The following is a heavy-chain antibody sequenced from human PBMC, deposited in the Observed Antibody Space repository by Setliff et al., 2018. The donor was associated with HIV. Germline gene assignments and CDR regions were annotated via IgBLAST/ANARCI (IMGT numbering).Heavy chain of an antibody. CDR3: AREGVGYNPFYYYGMDV. Sequence: SETLSLTCTVSGGSISSGGYYWSWIRQHPGKGLEWIGHIYSTEITYYNPSLRSRLTISLDTSKNQFSLKLSSVTAADTAVYFCAREGVGYNPFYYYGMDVWGQGTTVTVSS. J-gene: IGHJ6*02. CDR2: IYSTEIT. V-gene: IGHV4-31*03. D-gene: IGHD5-12*01. CDR1: GGSISSGGYY.